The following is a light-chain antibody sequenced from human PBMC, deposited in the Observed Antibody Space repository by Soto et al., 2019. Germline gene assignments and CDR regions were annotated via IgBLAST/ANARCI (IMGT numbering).Light chain of an antibody. V-gene: IGKV3-11*01. Sequence: VLTQSPATLALCRWGRATRSLMSRHSIHTSLAWYQQKSGKPPRLVIYDSTLRANGVPDRFGGSRSGTEFPPPINSLEPEDFAVYYCQQRNLRPPITFGQGTRLEIK. CDR2: DST. CDR3: QQRNLRPPIT. CDR1: HSIHTS. J-gene: IGKJ5*01.